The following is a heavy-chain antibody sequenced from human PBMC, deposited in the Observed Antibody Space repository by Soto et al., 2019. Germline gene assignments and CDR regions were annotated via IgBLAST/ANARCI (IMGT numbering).Heavy chain of an antibody. J-gene: IGHJ4*02. CDR3: ARGGYQSIDY. D-gene: IGHD5-12*01. CDR1: VSFISRYY. CDR2: FFYSGST. Sequence: SETLSLTCTASVSFISRYYWRVIRQPPGKGLEWIGYFFYSGSTNYNPSLKSRVTISVDTSKNQFSLKLNSVTAADTPVYYCARGGYQSIDYWGQGTLVTVSS. V-gene: IGHV4-59*01.